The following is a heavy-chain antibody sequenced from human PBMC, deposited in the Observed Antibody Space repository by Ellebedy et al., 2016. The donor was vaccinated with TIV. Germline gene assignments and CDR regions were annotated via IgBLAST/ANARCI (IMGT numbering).Heavy chain of an antibody. Sequence: MPGGSLRLSCTVSGGSVSSHNWSWIRQPPGKGLEWIGYIFYSGTTKYNPSLESRVTISLDTSKTQFSLRLSSVTAADTAVYYCARHLTVTYDAFDMWGQGTLVTVSS. D-gene: IGHD4-17*01. J-gene: IGHJ3*02. V-gene: IGHV4-59*02. CDR2: IFYSGTT. CDR1: GGSVSSHN. CDR3: ARHLTVTYDAFDM.